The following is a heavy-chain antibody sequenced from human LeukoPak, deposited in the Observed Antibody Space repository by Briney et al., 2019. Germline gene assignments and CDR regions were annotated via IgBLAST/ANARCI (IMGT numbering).Heavy chain of an antibody. V-gene: IGHV4-4*07. CDR3: ARATIAVAGFPFDY. CDR1: GGSISSYY. J-gene: IGHJ4*02. D-gene: IGHD6-19*01. Sequence: PSETLSLTCIVSGGSISSYYWSWIRQPAGKGLEWIGRIYTSGSTNYNPSLKSRVTISVDKSKNQFSLKLSSVTAADTAVYYCARATIAVAGFPFDYWGQGTLVTVSS. CDR2: IYTSGST.